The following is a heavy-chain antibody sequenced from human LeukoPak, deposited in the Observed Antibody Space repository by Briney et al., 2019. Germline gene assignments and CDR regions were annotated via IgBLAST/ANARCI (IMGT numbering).Heavy chain of an antibody. Sequence: PSETLSLTCAVYGGSFSGYYWSWIRQPPGKVLEWIGEINHSGSTNYNPSLNIRVTISVDTSKNQFSLKLSSVTAADTAVYYCARSPRAAGLRRYFDYWGQGTLVTVSS. CDR2: INHSGST. J-gene: IGHJ4*02. CDR1: GGSFSGYY. V-gene: IGHV4-34*01. CDR3: ARSPRAAGLRRYFDY. D-gene: IGHD6-25*01.